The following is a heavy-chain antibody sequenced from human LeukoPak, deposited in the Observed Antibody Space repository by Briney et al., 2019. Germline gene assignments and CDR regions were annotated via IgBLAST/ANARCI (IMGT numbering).Heavy chain of an antibody. CDR1: GFTFSSYW. Sequence: GGSLRLSCAASGFTFSSYWMHWVRQSPGKGLVWVSRIHLDGRTTNYADSVKGRFTVSRDNAKNILYLQMDSLRPDDTAVYYCARGGSPSDHWGQGTLVIVSS. D-gene: IGHD3-16*01. CDR3: ARGGSPSDH. V-gene: IGHV3-74*01. J-gene: IGHJ4*02. CDR2: IHLDGRTT.